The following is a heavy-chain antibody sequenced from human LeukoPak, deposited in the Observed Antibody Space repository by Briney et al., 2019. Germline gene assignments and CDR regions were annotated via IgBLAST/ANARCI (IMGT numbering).Heavy chain of an antibody. J-gene: IGHJ6*03. CDR3: ARDITLTQWESWWPNYYYYYMDV. CDR1: GYTFTNYG. D-gene: IGHD1-26*01. V-gene: IGHV1-18*01. Sequence: ASVKVSCKASGYTFTNYGLSWVRQAPGQGLEWMGRISAYNGNTNYAQKFQGRVTMTTDTSTNTAYMELRSLRSDDTAVYYCARDITLTQWESWWPNYYYYYMDVWGKGTTVTISS. CDR2: ISAYNGNT.